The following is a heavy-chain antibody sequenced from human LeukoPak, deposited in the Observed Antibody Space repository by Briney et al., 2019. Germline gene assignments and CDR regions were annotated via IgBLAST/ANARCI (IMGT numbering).Heavy chain of an antibody. CDR1: GGSFSGYY. J-gene: IGHJ6*03. V-gene: IGHV4-34*01. CDR3: ARQGKGYCSGGSCKLTYYYYYYMDV. CDR2: INHSGST. D-gene: IGHD2-15*01. Sequence: KPSETLSLTCAVYGGSFSGYYWSWIRQPPGKGLEWIGEINHSGSTNYNPSLKSRVTISVDTSKNQFSLKLSSVTAADTAVYYCARQGKGYCSGGSCKLTYYYYYYMDVWGKGTTVTISS.